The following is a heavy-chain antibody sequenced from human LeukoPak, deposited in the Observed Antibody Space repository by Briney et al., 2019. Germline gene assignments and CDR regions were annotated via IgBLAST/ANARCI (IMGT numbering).Heavy chain of an antibody. V-gene: IGHV1-46*01. CDR3: ARCEGRITIFGVVPWSGMDV. J-gene: IGHJ6*02. CDR2: INPSGGST. D-gene: IGHD3-3*01. Sequence: EASVKVSCKASGYTFTSYYMHWVRQAPGQGLEWMGIINPSGGSTSYAQKFQGRVTMTRDTSTSTVYMELSSLRSEDTAVYYCARCEGRITIFGVVPWSGMDVWGQGTTVTVSS. CDR1: GYTFTSYY.